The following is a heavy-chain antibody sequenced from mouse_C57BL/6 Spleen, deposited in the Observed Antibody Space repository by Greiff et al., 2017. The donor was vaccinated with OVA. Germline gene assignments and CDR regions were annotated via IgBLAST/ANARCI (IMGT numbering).Heavy chain of an antibody. CDR1: GFNIKDDY. Sequence: EVQLQESGAELVRPGASVKLSCTASGFNIKDDYMHWVKQRPEQGLEWIGWIDPENGDTEYASKFQGQATITADTSSNTAYLQLSSLTSEDTAVYYCTYSNYGYWYFDVWGTGTTVTVSS. J-gene: IGHJ1*03. CDR3: TYSNYGYWYFDV. CDR2: IDPENGDT. V-gene: IGHV14-4*01. D-gene: IGHD2-5*01.